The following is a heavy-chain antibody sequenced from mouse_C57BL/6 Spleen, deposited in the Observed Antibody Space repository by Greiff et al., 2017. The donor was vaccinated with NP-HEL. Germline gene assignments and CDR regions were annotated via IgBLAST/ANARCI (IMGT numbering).Heavy chain of an antibody. CDR2: ISSGSSTI. CDR1: GFTFSDYG. CDR3: ARPRNGGFAY. J-gene: IGHJ3*01. Sequence: EVKLQESGGGLVKPGGSLKLSCAASGFTFSDYGMHWVRQAPEKGLEWVAYISSGSSTIYYADTVKGRFTISRDNAKNTLFLQMTSLRSEDTAMYYCARPRNGGFAYWGQGTLVTVSA. D-gene: IGHD2-1*01. V-gene: IGHV5-17*01.